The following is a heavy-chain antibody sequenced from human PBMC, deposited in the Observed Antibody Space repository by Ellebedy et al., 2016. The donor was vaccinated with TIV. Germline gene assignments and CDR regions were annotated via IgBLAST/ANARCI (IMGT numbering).Heavy chain of an antibody. V-gene: IGHV1-46*01. CDR3: ARDIIYYYDSSGYWGFDS. CDR1: GYTFSNQY. CDR2: INLSGGGS. D-gene: IGHD3-22*01. Sequence: AASVKVSRKASGYTFSNQYMHWLRQAPGQGLQWMGVINLSGGGSSYAQRFQVRVTMTRDTYTSTVDMDLNILRSEDTALYYCARDIIYYYDSSGYWGFDSWGQGTLVTFSS. J-gene: IGHJ4*02.